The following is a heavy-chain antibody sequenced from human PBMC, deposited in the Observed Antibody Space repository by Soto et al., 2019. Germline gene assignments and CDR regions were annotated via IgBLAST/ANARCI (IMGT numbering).Heavy chain of an antibody. Sequence: GGSLRLCCAASGFIFRSYAMNWVRQAPGKGLERVSGISGSGDSTYYADAVKGRFTISRDNSKNTLFLQMNSLRDDDGAVYYCAKAGVGGFRGWDTFNWFDSWGQGILVTVSS. D-gene: IGHD5-18*01. CDR2: ISGSGDST. CDR1: GFIFRSYA. J-gene: IGHJ5*01. V-gene: IGHV3-23*01. CDR3: AKAGVGGFRGWDTFNWFDS.